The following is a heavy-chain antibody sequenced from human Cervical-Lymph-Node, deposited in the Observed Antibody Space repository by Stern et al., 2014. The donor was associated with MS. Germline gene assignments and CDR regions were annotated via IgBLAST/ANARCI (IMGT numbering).Heavy chain of an antibody. J-gene: IGHJ4*02. Sequence: QIQLVQSGGGVVQPGRSLRLSFAASGFTFSRYGMHWVRLAPGKALEWVAVIWYDGSNKYYADSVKGRFTISRDNSKNTLYLQMNSLRAEDTAVYYCASLGSRPDWGQGTLVTVSS. V-gene: IGHV3-33*01. CDR3: ASLGSRPD. D-gene: IGHD2-15*01. CDR1: GFTFSRYG. CDR2: IWYDGSNK.